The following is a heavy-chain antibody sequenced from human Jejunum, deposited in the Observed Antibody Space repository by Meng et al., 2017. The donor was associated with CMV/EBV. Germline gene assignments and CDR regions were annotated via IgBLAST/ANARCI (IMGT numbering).Heavy chain of an antibody. D-gene: IGHD3-3*01. Sequence: ASGYTFINHDIKWFRQATGQGLEWMGWMNSNSGNTGYAQKFQGRVTMTRDTSITTAYMGLSDLRSEDAAVYYCARGSGSGGRDWFDPWGQGTLVTVSS. J-gene: IGHJ5*02. CDR3: ARGSGSGGRDWFDP. CDR2: MNSNSGNT. V-gene: IGHV1-8*01. CDR1: GYTFINHD.